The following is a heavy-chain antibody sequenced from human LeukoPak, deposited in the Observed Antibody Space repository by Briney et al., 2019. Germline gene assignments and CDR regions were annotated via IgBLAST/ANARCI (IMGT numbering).Heavy chain of an antibody. CDR3: ARDVYGLSDS. CDR1: GFTFSDYW. J-gene: IGHJ4*02. CDR2: INSDGSAP. Sequence: RAGGSLRLSCTASGFTFSDYWMHWVRHTPEKGLMWVSKINSDGSAPQYADSVKGRFTTSRDDRKNTLYLQMNSLRAEDTAVYYCARDVYGLSDSRGQGALVTVSS. V-gene: IGHV3-74*03. D-gene: IGHD2-8*01.